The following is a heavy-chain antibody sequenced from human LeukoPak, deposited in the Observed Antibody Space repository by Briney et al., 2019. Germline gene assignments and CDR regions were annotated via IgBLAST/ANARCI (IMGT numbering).Heavy chain of an antibody. V-gene: IGHV4-39*01. D-gene: IGHD6-19*01. CDR1: GGSISGSGHY. Sequence: PSETLSLTCTVSGGSISGSGHYWGWIRQLPGKGLEWFGSMFDSGTTHYNSFLKSRVTMSIDTSKNQFSLKLSSVTAADTAVYYCARGYSSGWVYFDNWGQGTLVTVSS. CDR2: MFDSGTT. J-gene: IGHJ4*02. CDR3: ARGYSSGWVYFDN.